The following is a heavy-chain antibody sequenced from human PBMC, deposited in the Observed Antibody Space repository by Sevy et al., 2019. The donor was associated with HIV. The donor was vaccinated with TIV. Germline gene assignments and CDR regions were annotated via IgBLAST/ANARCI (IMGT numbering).Heavy chain of an antibody. CDR2: VHAIGST. Sequence: SETLSLTCTVSGGSISGGSFYWTWVRQPAGRGLEWIGRVHAIGSTNYNPSLKSRVTISVDTSKNQFSRKLSSVTAADTAVYYCAGDMFDKRTYCSTGTGLCAFDFWGQGTMVTVSS. CDR3: AGDMFDKRTYCSTGTGLCAFDF. V-gene: IGHV4-61*02. J-gene: IGHJ3*01. D-gene: IGHD2-15*01. CDR1: GGSISGGSFY.